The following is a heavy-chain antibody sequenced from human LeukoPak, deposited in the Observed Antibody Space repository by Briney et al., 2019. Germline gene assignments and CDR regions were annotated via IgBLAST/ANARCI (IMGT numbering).Heavy chain of an antibody. J-gene: IGHJ4*02. V-gene: IGHV3-33*01. CDR1: GFTFSNFV. CDR3: AREVRYDSGRYYLAY. CDR2: IYYHGGET. D-gene: IGHD3-22*01. Sequence: GRPLRLSCAASGFTFSNFVMHWVRQAPGKGLEWVAFIYYHGGETYQADSVKDRFTISRDNSINTLYLQMTSLRAEDTAVYYCAREVRYDSGRYYLAYWGQGTLVTVSS.